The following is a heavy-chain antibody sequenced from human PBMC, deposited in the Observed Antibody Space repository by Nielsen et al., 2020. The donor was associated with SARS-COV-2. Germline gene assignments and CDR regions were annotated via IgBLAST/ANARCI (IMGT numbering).Heavy chain of an antibody. V-gene: IGHV1-2*06. J-gene: IGHJ4*02. CDR1: GYTFTGYY. CDR3: ARGSKWELPIDY. D-gene: IGHD1-26*01. Sequence: ASVKVSCKASGYTFTGYYMHWVRQAPGQGLEWMGRINPNSGGTNYAQKFQGRVTMTRDTSTSTVYMELSSLRSEDTAVYYCARGSKWELPIDYWGQGTLVTVSS. CDR2: INPNSGGT.